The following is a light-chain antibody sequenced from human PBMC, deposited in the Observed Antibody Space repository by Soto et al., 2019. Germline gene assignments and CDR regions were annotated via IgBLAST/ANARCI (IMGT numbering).Light chain of an antibody. CDR1: QSVSRSY. J-gene: IGKJ4*01. Sequence: EILLTLAPGGRSLFPGEISTLSCRSSQSVSRSYLGWYQQKSGKAPRLLIYGASTRATGVPDRFSGSGSETDFTLTISRLEPEDFAVYYCQQYGSSPLTFGGGTKVDI. V-gene: IGKV3-20*01. CDR3: QQYGSSPLT. CDR2: GAS.